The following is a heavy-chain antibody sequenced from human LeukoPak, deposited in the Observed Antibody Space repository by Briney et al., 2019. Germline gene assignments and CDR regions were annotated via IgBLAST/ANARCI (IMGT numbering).Heavy chain of an antibody. V-gene: IGHV1-24*01. CDR3: ARGGRGEGTGTTRVAFDI. CDR2: FDPEDGET. Sequence: VASVKVSCKVSGYTLTELSMHWVRQTPGKGLEWMGGFDPEDGETIYAQKFQGRVTMTEDTSTDTAYMELSSLRSEDTAVYYCARGGRGEGTGTTRVAFDIWGQGTMVTVSS. D-gene: IGHD1-1*01. CDR1: GYTLTELS. J-gene: IGHJ3*02.